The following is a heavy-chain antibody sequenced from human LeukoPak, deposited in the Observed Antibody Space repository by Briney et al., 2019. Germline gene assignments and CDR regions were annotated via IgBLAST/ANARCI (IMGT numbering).Heavy chain of an antibody. CDR1: GGTFSSYA. V-gene: IGHV1-69*05. D-gene: IGHD2-2*01. J-gene: IGHJ5*02. CDR2: IIPIFGTA. Sequence: SVKVSCKASGGTFSSYAISWVRQAPGQGLEWMGGIIPIFGTANYAQKFQGRVTITTDESTSTAYMELSSLRSEDTAVYYCARDLDCSSTSCYGWFDPWGQGTLVTVSS. CDR3: ARDLDCSSTSCYGWFDP.